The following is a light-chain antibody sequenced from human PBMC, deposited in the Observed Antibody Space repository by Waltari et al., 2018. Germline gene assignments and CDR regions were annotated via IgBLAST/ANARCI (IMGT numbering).Light chain of an antibody. J-gene: IGKJ2*01. Sequence: EIVLTQSPATLSLSPGERATLSCRASQSVSSYFAWYQQKPGQAPRLLIYDASNRATGIPARFSGNGSGTDFTLTTNSLQSEDFAVYYCQQYDNWPPYTFGQGTKLEIK. CDR3: QQYDNWPPYT. CDR2: DAS. CDR1: QSVSSY. V-gene: IGKV3-11*01.